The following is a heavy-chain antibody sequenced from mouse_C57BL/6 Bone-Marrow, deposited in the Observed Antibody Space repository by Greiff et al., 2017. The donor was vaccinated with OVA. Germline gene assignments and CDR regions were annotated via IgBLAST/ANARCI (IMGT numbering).Heavy chain of an antibody. J-gene: IGHJ1*03. CDR3: ARRGYYPDWYFDV. D-gene: IGHD1-1*01. Sequence: QVQPKQSGAELAKPGASVKLSCKASGYTFSSYWMHWVKQRPGQGLGWIGYINPSSGYTKYNQKFKDKATLTADKSSSTAYMQLSSLTYEDSAVYYCARRGYYPDWYFDVWGTGTTVTVSS. CDR1: GYTFSSYW. CDR2: INPSSGYT. V-gene: IGHV1-7*01.